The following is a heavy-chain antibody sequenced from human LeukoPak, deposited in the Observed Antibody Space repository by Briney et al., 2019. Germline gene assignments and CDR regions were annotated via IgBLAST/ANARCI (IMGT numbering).Heavy chain of an antibody. Sequence: GGSLRLSCAASGFTFSSYSMNWVRQAPGKGLEWVSTISGVGDATYYADSVKGRFTISRDNSKNTLDLQMNSLRAEDTAVYYCARDSLMLRGPLVIYYFDFWGQGTLVTVSS. V-gene: IGHV3-23*01. D-gene: IGHD3-10*01. CDR1: GFTFSSYS. J-gene: IGHJ4*02. CDR2: ISGVGDAT. CDR3: ARDSLMLRGPLVIYYFDF.